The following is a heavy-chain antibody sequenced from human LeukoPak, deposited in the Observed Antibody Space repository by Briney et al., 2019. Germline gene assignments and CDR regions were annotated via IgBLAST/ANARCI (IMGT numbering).Heavy chain of an antibody. V-gene: IGHV3-23*01. D-gene: IGHD5-24*01. CDR1: GFTFSTYA. Sequence: GGSLRLSCAASGFTFSTYAMTWVRQAPGKGLEWVSGMVGSGDTYYADSVRGRFTISRDNSKNTVYLQMNSLRVEDTAIYYCAKDLHYNDGRWEFDRWGQGTLVTVSS. CDR3: AKDLHYNDGRWEFDR. J-gene: IGHJ5*02. CDR2: MVGSGDT.